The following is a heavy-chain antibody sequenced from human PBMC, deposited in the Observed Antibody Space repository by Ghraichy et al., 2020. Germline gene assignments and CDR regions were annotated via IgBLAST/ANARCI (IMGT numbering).Heavy chain of an antibody. CDR3: TRDDQV. CDR2: IYSGGST. D-gene: IGHD2-2*01. Sequence: GGSLRLSCTASGFTVSSNYMSWVRQAPGKGLEWVSVIYSGGSTFYADSVKGRFTISRDHTKNTLYLQMNSLRAEDTAVYYCTRDDQVWGQGTLVTVSS. CDR1: GFTVSSNY. V-gene: IGHV3-66*01. J-gene: IGHJ4*02.